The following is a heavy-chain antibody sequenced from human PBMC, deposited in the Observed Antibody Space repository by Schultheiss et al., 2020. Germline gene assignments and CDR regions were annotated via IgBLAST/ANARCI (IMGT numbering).Heavy chain of an antibody. CDR3: ARLSLYSSGWPPRYYWYFDL. CDR2: INAGNGNT. CDR1: GYTFTSYA. J-gene: IGHJ2*01. D-gene: IGHD6-19*01. Sequence: ASVKVSCKASGYTFTSYAMHWVRQAPGQRLEWMGWINAGNGNTKYSQKFQGRVTITRDTSASTAYMELSSLRSEDTAVYYCARLSLYSSGWPPRYYWYFDLWGRGTLV. V-gene: IGHV1-3*01.